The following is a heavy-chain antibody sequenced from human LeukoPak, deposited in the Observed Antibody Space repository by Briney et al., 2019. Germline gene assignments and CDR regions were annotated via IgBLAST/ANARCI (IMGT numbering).Heavy chain of an antibody. CDR1: GGSISSGGYS. V-gene: IGHV4-30-2*01. J-gene: IGHJ4*02. CDR2: IYHSGST. CDR3: ASLKRIAVAGTRLDY. Sequence: SQTLSLTCAVSGGSISSGGYSWSWIRQPPGKGLEWIGYIYHSGSTYYNPSLKSRVTISVDTSKNQFSLKLSSVTAADTAVYYCASLKRIAVAGTRLDYWGQGTLVTVSS. D-gene: IGHD6-19*01.